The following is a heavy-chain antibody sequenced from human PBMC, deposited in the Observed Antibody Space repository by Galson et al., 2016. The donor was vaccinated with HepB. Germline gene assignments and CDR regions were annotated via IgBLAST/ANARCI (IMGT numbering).Heavy chain of an antibody. Sequence: SLRLSCAASGFTFSSYSMNWVRQAPGKGLEWVSSISSSSSYINYADSVKGRFTISRDNAKNSLYLQMNSLRAEDTAVYYCARALRYFDWSLTRKANAFDIWGQGTMVTVSS. J-gene: IGHJ3*02. CDR3: ARALRYFDWSLTRKANAFDI. D-gene: IGHD3-9*01. CDR1: GFTFSSYS. V-gene: IGHV3-21*01. CDR2: ISSSSSYI.